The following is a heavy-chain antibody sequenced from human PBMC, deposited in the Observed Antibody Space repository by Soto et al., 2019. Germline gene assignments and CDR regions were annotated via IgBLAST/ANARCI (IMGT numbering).Heavy chain of an antibody. Sequence: EVQLRQSGGGVVQPAGSLRLSCVASGFSFNNYAMTWVRQAPGKGLEWVSGISGSGDGTYYADSVKDRFSVSRDKSTSTVHLQMSSLRVEDTAVYYCAKDKGLRGSSYFGDWGQGALVIVSS. J-gene: IGHJ4*02. V-gene: IGHV3-23*01. CDR2: ISGSGDGT. CDR1: GFSFNNYA. D-gene: IGHD3-16*01. CDR3: AKDKGLRGSSYFGD.